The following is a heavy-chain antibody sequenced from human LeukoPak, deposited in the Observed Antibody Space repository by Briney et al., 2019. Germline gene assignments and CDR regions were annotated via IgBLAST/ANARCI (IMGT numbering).Heavy chain of an antibody. D-gene: IGHD3-22*01. V-gene: IGHV4-39*07. Sequence: SETLSLTCTVSGGSISSSSYYWGWIRQPPGKGLEWIGSIYYSGSTYYNPSLKSRVTISVDTSKNQFSLKLSSVTAADTAVYYCARDPELDYYDSSGYAFDIWGQGTMVTVSS. CDR1: GGSISSSSYY. J-gene: IGHJ3*02. CDR2: IYYSGST. CDR3: ARDPELDYYDSSGYAFDI.